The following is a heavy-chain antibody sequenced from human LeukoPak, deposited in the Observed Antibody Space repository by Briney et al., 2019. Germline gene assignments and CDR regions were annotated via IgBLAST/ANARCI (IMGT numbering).Heavy chain of an antibody. J-gene: IGHJ4*02. V-gene: IGHV4-59*01. CDR2: IYYSGST. CDR1: GGSIGSYY. Sequence: PSETLSLTCTVSGGSIGSYYWSWVRQPPGKGLEWIGYIYYSGSTNYNPSLKSRVTISVDTSKNQFSLKLSSVTAADTAVYYCARDRRKLGLDYWGQGTLVTVSS. CDR3: ARDRRKLGLDY. D-gene: IGHD1-26*01.